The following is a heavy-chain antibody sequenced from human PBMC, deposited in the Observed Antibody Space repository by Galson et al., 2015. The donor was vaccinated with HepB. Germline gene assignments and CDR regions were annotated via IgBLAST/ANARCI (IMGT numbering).Heavy chain of an antibody. CDR1: GFTFDDYA. D-gene: IGHD4-17*01. V-gene: IGHV3-9*01. J-gene: IGHJ4*02. Sequence: SLRLSCAASGFTFDDYAMHWVRQAPGKGLEWVSGISWNSGSIGYADSVKGRFTISRDNAKNSLYLQMNGLRAEDTALYYCANGMGNDYGDHLFDYWGQGTLVTVSS. CDR3: ANGMGNDYGDHLFDY. CDR2: ISWNSGSI.